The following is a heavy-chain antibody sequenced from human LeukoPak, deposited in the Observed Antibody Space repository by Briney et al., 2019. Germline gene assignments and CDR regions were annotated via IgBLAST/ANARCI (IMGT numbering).Heavy chain of an antibody. Sequence: SQTLSLTCTVSGGSISSGDYSWSWPRQHPGKGLKWIGYIDYSGNTYYNPSLMSRVNISVDTSKNQFSLRLTSVTAADTAVYYCARDPKGYCSGGSCYSAYYFDYWGQGTLVTVSS. V-gene: IGHV4-31*03. CDR2: IDYSGNT. CDR3: ARDPKGYCSGGSCYSAYYFDY. CDR1: GGSISSGDYS. D-gene: IGHD2-15*01. J-gene: IGHJ4*02.